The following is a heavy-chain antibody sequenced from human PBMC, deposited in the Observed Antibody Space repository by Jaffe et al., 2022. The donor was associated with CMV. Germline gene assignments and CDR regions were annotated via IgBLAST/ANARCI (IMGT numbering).Heavy chain of an antibody. Sequence: EVQLVESGGGLVQPGGSLRLSCAASGFTFSSYEMNWVRQAPGKGLEWVSYISSSGSTIYYADSVKGRFTISRDNAKNSLYLQMNSLRAEDTAVYYCARQDLDCGGDCFHYYYYYMDVWGKGTTVTVSS. CDR3: ARQDLDCGGDCFHYYYYYMDV. J-gene: IGHJ6*03. D-gene: IGHD2-21*02. CDR2: ISSSGSTI. CDR1: GFTFSSYE. V-gene: IGHV3-48*03.